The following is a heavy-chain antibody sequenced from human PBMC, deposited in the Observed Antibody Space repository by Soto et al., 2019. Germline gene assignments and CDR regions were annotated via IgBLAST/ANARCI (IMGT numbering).Heavy chain of an antibody. CDR3: ARVGSSGCLGF. CDR1: GGSFSGYY. D-gene: IGHD6-19*01. V-gene: IGHV4-34*02. J-gene: IGHJ4*02. CDR2: INHSGST. Sequence: QVQLQQWGAGLLKPSETLSLTCAVYGGSFSGYYWTWIRQPPGKGLEWIGEINHSGSTNYNPSLKSRVTISVDTSKNQFSLEVSSVTAADTAVYFCARVGSSGCLGFWGQGTLVTVSS.